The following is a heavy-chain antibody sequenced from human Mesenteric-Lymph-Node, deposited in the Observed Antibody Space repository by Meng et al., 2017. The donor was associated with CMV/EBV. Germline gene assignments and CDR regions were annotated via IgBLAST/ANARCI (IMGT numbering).Heavy chain of an antibody. CDR2: KRHDGSRE. CDR3: ARDTNPYCVGDCPFQQ. D-gene: IGHD2-21*01. Sequence: GGSLRLSCGAFGFTFSNYGMVWVRQAPGKGLEWVAFKRHDGSREYFADSVKGRFSISRDNSKNTLYLQMNSLRDEDTAKYYCARDTNPYCVGDCPFQQWGQGTLVTVSS. CDR1: GFTFSNYG. V-gene: IGHV3-30*02. J-gene: IGHJ1*01.